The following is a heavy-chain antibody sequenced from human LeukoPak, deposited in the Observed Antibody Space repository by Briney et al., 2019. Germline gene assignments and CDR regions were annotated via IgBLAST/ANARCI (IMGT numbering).Heavy chain of an antibody. V-gene: IGHV3-48*02. CDR2: ISSSSSTI. J-gene: IGHJ6*02. D-gene: IGHD5-18*01. CDR1: RFTFSSYS. CDR3: AREGDTAMVSLLYYYGMDV. Sequence: GGSLRLSCAASRFTFSSYSMNWVRQAPGKGLEWVSYISSSSSTIYYADSVKGRFTISRDNAKNSLYLQMNSLRDEDTAVYYCAREGDTAMVSLLYYYGMDVWGQGTTVTVSS.